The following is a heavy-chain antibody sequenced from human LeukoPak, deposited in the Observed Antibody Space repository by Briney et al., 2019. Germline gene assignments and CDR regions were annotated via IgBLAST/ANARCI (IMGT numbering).Heavy chain of an antibody. J-gene: IGHJ4*02. V-gene: IGHV1-69*02. CDR1: GGTFSSYT. CDR3: ARNSGSYYALDC. CDR2: IIPMLGIA. Sequence: SVKVSCKASGGTFSSYTITWVRQAPGQGLEWMGRIIPMLGIANYAQKFQGRVTITADKSTSTAYMELNSLRSEDTAVYYCARNSGSYYALDCWGQGTLVTASS. D-gene: IGHD1-26*01.